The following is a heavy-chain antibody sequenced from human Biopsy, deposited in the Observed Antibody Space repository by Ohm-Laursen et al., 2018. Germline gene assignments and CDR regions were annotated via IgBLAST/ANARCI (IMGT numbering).Heavy chain of an antibody. CDR1: GGTFSNYG. Sequence: SVKVSCKTPGGTFSNYGVNWVRQAPGQGLEWLGGNIPILGTGNYAQKFQDRVTVAADTSTSTATMELRSLRSDDTAVYYCATKLAGYFHHWGQGTLVIVVS. V-gene: IGHV1-69*06. J-gene: IGHJ1*01. CDR3: ATKLAGYFHH. CDR2: NIPILGTG.